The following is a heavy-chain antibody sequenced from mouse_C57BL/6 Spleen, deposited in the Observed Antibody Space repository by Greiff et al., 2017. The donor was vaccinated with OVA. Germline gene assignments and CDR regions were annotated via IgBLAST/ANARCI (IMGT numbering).Heavy chain of an antibody. CDR3: ARNYSNYFDD. D-gene: IGHD1-1*01. CDR1: GFTFSDYG. V-gene: IGHV5-17*01. J-gene: IGHJ2*01. Sequence: EVKLQESGGGLVKPGGSLKLSCAASGFTFSDYGMHWVRQAPEKGLEWVAYISSGSSTIYCADTVKGRFTISRDNAKNTPFLHLTSLTSEDTAVYYCARNYSNYFDDWGTGTTLTVSS. CDR2: ISSGSSTI.